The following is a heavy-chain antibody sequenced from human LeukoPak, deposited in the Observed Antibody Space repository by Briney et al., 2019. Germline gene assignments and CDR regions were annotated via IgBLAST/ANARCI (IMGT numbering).Heavy chain of an antibody. J-gene: IGHJ4*02. D-gene: IGHD6-13*01. CDR3: ARVGAAAGIYFDY. V-gene: IGHV4-61*02. CDR2: IYTSGST. Sequence: PSETLSLTCTVSGGSISSGSYYWSWIRQPAGKGLEWIGRIYTSGSTNYNPSLKSRVTISVDTSKNQFSLKLSSVTAADTAVYYCARVGAAAGIYFDYWGQGTLVTVSS. CDR1: GGSISSGSYY.